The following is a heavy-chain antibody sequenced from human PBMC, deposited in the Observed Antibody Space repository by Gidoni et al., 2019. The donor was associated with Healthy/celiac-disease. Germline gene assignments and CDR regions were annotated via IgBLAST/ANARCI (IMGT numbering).Heavy chain of an antibody. V-gene: IGHV4-31*03. J-gene: IGHJ3*02. Sequence: QVQLQESGPGLVKPSQILSLTSTVSGGPISSGGYYWSWIRQHPGKGLEWIGYIYYSGSTYYNPSLKSRVTISVDTSKNQFSLKLSSVTAADTAVYYCARREMGARQGDAFDIWGQGTMVTVSS. D-gene: IGHD1-26*01. CDR2: IYYSGST. CDR1: GGPISSGGYY. CDR3: ARREMGARQGDAFDI.